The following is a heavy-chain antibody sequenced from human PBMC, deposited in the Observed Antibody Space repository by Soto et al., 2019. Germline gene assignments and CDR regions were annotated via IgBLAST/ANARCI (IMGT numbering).Heavy chain of an antibody. CDR1: GGSFSGYY. J-gene: IGHJ6*03. CDR2: INHSGST. CDR3: ARGGVVVPAAITDYYYYMDV. V-gene: IGHV4-34*01. D-gene: IGHD2-2*01. Sequence: QVQLQQWGAGLLKPSETLSLTCAVYGGSFSGYYWSWIRQPPGKGLEWIGEINHSGSTNYNPSLKSRLTISVDTSKNQFSLKLSSVTAADTAVYYCARGGVVVPAAITDYYYYMDVWGKGTTVTVSS.